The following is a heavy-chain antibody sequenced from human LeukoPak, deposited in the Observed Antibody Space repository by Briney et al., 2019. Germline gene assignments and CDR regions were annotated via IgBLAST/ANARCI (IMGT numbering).Heavy chain of an antibody. CDR3: ARALVGSTGVFDY. Sequence: SVKVPCRASGGTFSSYAISWVRQAPGQGLEWMGGIIPIFGTANYAQKFQGRVTITADESTSTAYMELSSLRSEDTAVYYCARALVGSTGVFDYWGQGTLVTVSS. J-gene: IGHJ4*02. CDR1: GGTFSSYA. V-gene: IGHV1-69*13. D-gene: IGHD3-10*01. CDR2: IIPIFGTA.